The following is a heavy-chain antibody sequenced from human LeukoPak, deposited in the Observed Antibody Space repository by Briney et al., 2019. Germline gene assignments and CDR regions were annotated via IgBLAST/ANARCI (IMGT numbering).Heavy chain of an antibody. CDR2: ISTNSGH. CDR3: ARDFFQSGGSWYDCFDP. D-gene: IGHD2-15*01. CDR1: GYTFSNYG. V-gene: IGHV1-18*01. J-gene: IGHJ5*02. Sequence: VASVKVSCKSSGYTFSNYGISWVRPAPGQGLAWMGWISTNSGHKAQKFQDRVTMTTDTSTSTSYMELRSLRSDDTAVYYCARDFFQSGGSWYDCFDPWGQGTLVTVSS.